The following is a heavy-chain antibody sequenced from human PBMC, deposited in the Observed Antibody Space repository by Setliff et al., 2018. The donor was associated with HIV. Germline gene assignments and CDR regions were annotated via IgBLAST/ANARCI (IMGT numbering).Heavy chain of an antibody. J-gene: IGHJ5*02. D-gene: IGHD1-7*01. Sequence: HPGGSLRLSCAASGLTISNSAMTWVRQAPGKGLEWVSSISGRDTGTNYADSVKGRFIISRDNSKNTLYLQMNSLRVDDTAVYYCAKASWNYVADWFDPWGQGTQVTVSS. CDR3: AKASWNYVADWFDP. CDR2: ISGRDTGT. CDR1: GLTISNSA. V-gene: IGHV3-23*01.